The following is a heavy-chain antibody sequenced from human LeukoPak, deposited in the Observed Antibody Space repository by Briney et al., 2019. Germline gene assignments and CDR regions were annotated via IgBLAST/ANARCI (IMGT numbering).Heavy chain of an antibody. CDR2: INHSGST. CDR1: GGSISSGGYY. J-gene: IGHJ4*02. Sequence: SETLSLTCTVSGGSISSGGYYWSWIRQPPGKGLEWIGEINHSGSTNYNPSLKSRVTISVDTSKNQFSLKLSSVTAADTAVYYCARAGRRNGVAGIDYWGQGTLVTVSS. CDR3: ARAGRRNGVAGIDY. D-gene: IGHD6-19*01. V-gene: IGHV4-39*07.